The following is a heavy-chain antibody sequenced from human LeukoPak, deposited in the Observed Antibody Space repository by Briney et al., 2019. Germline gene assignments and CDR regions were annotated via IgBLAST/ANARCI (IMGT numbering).Heavy chain of an antibody. J-gene: IGHJ5*02. CDR3: ARGGNYWPQWWFDP. CDR1: GGSISTYY. Sequence: PSETLSLTCTVSGGSISTYYWSWIRQPPGKGLERIGYIYYTGSTSYNPSLKSRVTMSLDASKNQFSLELNSVTPADTAVYYCARGGNYWPQWWFDPWGRGTLVSVSS. D-gene: IGHD1-26*01. V-gene: IGHV4-59*01. CDR2: IYYTGST.